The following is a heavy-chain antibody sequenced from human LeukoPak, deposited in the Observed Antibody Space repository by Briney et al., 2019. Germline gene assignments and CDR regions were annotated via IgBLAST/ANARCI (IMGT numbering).Heavy chain of an antibody. CDR2: FYTGGST. CDR3: ARDYGDYAPKYYFDY. D-gene: IGHD4-17*01. V-gene: IGHV4-61*02. J-gene: IGHJ4*02. CDR1: GGSISSGSYY. Sequence: PSETLSLTCTVSGGSISSGSYYWSWIRQPAGKGLEWIGRFYTGGSTNYNPSLKSRVTISVDTSRNQFSLKLSSVTAADTAVYYCARDYGDYAPKYYFDYWGQGTLVTVSS.